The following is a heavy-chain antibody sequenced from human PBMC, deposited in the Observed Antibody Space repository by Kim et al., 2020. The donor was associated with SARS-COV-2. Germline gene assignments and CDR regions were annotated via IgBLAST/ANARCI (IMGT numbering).Heavy chain of an antibody. D-gene: IGHD2-15*01. J-gene: IGHJ3*02. CDR1: GYTLTELS. Sequence: ASVKVSCKVSGYTLTELSMHWVRQAPGKGLEWMGGFDPEDGETIYAQKFQVRVTMTEDTSTDTAYMELSSLRSEDTAVYYCATEERYCSGGSCSLRNDAFDIWGQGTMVTVSS. CDR2: FDPEDGET. V-gene: IGHV1-24*01. CDR3: ATEERYCSGGSCSLRNDAFDI.